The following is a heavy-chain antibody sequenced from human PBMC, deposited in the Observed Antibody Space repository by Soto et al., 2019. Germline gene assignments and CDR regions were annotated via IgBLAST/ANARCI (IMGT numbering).Heavy chain of an antibody. CDR2: INRDGSST. CDR3: AREIVTTGEYYFDS. D-gene: IGHD1-1*01. CDR1: GFTISSHA. Sequence: GGSLRLSCSASGFTISSHAMHWVRQAPGEGLQYVSAINRDGSSTSYADSVKGRVTISRDTAKNTLYLQMNSLRAEDTAVYYYAREIVTTGEYYFDSWGLGTLVTVSS. J-gene: IGHJ4*02. V-gene: IGHV3-64*04.